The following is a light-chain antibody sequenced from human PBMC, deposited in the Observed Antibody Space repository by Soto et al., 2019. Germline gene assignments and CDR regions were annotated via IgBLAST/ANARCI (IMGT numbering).Light chain of an antibody. V-gene: IGLV3-21*02. CDR1: NIGGKS. CDR2: DDS. J-gene: IGLJ2*01. CDR3: QAWDTSTVHLV. Sequence: SYELTQAPSVSVAPGQTATITCGGNNIGGKSVHWYQQKPGQAPVLVISDDSDRPSGIPERFSGSNSGNTATLTITRVEAGDEADFYCQAWDTSTVHLVFGGGTKLTVL.